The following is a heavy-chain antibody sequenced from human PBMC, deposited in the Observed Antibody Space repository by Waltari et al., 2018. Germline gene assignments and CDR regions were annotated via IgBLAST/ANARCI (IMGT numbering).Heavy chain of an antibody. Sequence: QVQLQQRGAGLLKPAENLSLTCAVSGGCFSGSYWGWIVQTLGKGLEWIEEINHSGRTNYNPSLKSRVTISVDTSKNQFPPKLSSVTAADTAVYYCARGLQSLGIVLVPWFDPWGQGALVTVSS. D-gene: IGHD3-22*01. CDR2: INHSGRT. CDR1: GGCFSGSY. CDR3: ARGLQSLGIVLVPWFDP. J-gene: IGHJ5*02. V-gene: IGHV4-34*01.